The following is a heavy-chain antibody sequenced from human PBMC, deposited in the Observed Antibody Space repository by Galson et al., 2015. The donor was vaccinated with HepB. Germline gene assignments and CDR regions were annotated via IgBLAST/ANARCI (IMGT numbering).Heavy chain of an antibody. CDR3: ARAVGDTSTYANDY. V-gene: IGHV4-39*06. CDR1: GVSISSSLYY. Sequence: LTCTVSGVSISSSLYYWVWVRQAPGKGLEWIGSVYYTGNTYYKSSLKSRVTVSADMSKNQFTLKVNSVSAADTAVYYCARAVGDTSTYANDYWGQGTLVTVSS. CDR2: VYYTGNT. D-gene: IGHD2-2*01. J-gene: IGHJ4*02.